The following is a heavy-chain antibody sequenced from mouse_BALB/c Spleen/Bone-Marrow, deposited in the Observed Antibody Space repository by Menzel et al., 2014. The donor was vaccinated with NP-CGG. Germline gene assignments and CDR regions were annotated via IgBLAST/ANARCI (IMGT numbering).Heavy chain of an antibody. CDR1: GYTFTDHA. CDR2: ISPGDGVI. D-gene: IGHD4-1*01. V-gene: IGHV1S53*01. J-gene: IGHJ3*01. CDR3: KRSLGRFAY. Sequence: VQLQQSDAELVKPGASVKISCKASGYTFTDHATHWVKQKPEQGLEWIGYISPGDGVIKYNEKFKGKAILTADKSSSTAYMQLNSLTSEDSAVYFCKRSLGRFAYWGQGTLVTVSA.